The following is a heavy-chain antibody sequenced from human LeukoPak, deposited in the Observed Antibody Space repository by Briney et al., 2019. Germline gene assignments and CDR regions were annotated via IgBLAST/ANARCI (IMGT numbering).Heavy chain of an antibody. J-gene: IGHJ4*02. CDR1: GFTFSSYG. D-gene: IGHD6-19*01. CDR2: IRYDGSNK. Sequence: GGSQRPSCTASGFTFSSYGMHWVRQAPGKGLESVAFIRYDGSNKYYADSVKGRFTISRDNSKNTLYLQMNSLRPEDTAVYYCAKDGDVEQWLVRAFDYWGQGTLVTVS. CDR3: AKDGDVEQWLVRAFDY. V-gene: IGHV3-30*02.